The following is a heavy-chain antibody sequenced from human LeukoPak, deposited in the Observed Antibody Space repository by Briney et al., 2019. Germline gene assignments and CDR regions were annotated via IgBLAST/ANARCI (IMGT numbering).Heavy chain of an antibody. CDR1: GGSISSSIW. D-gene: IGHD3-10*01. CDR2: IYHSGST. CDR3: ASGRGGIRGVFFDY. J-gene: IGHJ4*02. V-gene: IGHV4-4*02. Sequence: SETLSPTCTVSGGSISSSIWWSWVRQPPGKGLEWIGEIYHSGSTNYNPSLKSRVTISVDKSRNQFSLSLNSVTAADTAVYYCASGRGGIRGVFFDYWGQGTLVTVSS.